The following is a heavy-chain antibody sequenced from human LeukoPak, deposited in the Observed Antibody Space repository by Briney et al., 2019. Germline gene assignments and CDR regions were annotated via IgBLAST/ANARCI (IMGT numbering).Heavy chain of an antibody. V-gene: IGHV1-2*02. J-gene: IGHJ4*02. D-gene: IGHD6-13*01. Sequence: ASVKVSCKAFGYTFTSNYMHWVRQAPGQGLEWMGWINPDSGATNSAQKFQGRATMTRDTSISTAYMELSRLRSDDTAVYYCARGSDSSSWYSPSDYWGQGTLVTVSS. CDR3: ARGSDSSSWYSPSDY. CDR2: INPDSGAT. CDR1: GYTFTSNY.